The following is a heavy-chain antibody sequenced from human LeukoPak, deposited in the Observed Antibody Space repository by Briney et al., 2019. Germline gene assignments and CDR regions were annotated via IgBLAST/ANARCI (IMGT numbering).Heavy chain of an antibody. CDR3: ARDIGGNSGYFDY. CDR2: ISSSSSTI. Sequence: GGSLRLSCAASGFTFSSYSMNWVRQAPGKGLEWVSYISSSSSTIYYADSVKGRFTISRDNAKNSLYLQMNSLRAEDTAVYYCARDIGGNSGYFDYWGQGTLVTVSS. CDR1: GFTFSSYS. V-gene: IGHV3-48*04. D-gene: IGHD4-23*01. J-gene: IGHJ4*02.